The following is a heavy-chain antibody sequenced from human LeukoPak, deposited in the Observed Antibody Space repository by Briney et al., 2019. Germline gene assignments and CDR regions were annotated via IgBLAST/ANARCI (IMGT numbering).Heavy chain of an antibody. CDR1: GFTFSSYA. J-gene: IGHJ5*02. D-gene: IGHD2-2*01. V-gene: IGHV3-30-3*01. Sequence: PGGSPRLSCAASGFTFSSYAMHWVRQAPGKGLEWVAVISYDGSNKYYADSVKGRFTISRDNSKNTLYLQMNSLRAEDTAVYYCARERRWDCSSTSCPFDPWGQGTLVTVSS. CDR3: ARERRWDCSSTSCPFDP. CDR2: ISYDGSNK.